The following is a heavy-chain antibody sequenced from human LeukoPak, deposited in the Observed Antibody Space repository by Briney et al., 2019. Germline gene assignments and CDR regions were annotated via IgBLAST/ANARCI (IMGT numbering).Heavy chain of an antibody. Sequence: ASVKVSCKASGYTFTGYYMHWVRQAPGQGLEWMGWINPKSGGTNSAHNLQGRVTMTRDTSISTAYMELTRLTSDDKAIYFCARDPCSNGVCYLFDSWGQGTLVTVSS. J-gene: IGHJ4*02. D-gene: IGHD2-8*01. CDR3: ARDPCSNGVCYLFDS. CDR2: INPKSGGT. CDR1: GYTFTGYY. V-gene: IGHV1-2*07.